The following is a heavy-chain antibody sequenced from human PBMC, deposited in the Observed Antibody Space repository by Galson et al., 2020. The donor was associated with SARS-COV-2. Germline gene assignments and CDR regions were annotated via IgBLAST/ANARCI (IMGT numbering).Heavy chain of an antibody. Sequence: SQTLSLTCAISGDSVSSNSAAWNWIRQSPSRGLEWLGRTYYRSKWYNDYAVSVKSRITINPDTSKNQFSLQLNSVTPEDTAVYYCARDRYSSSWYFPDRPGDAYYYYYMDVWGKGTTVTVSS. V-gene: IGHV6-1*01. CDR2: TYYRSKWYN. CDR3: ARDRYSSSWYFPDRPGDAYYYYYMDV. CDR1: GDSVSSNSAA. D-gene: IGHD6-13*01. J-gene: IGHJ6*03.